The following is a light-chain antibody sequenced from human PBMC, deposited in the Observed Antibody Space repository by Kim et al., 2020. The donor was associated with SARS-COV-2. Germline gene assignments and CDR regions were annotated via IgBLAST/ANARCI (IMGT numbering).Light chain of an antibody. CDR2: GEN. CDR3: NSRYTSGYRLL. CDR1: SLRNYY. V-gene: IGLV3-19*01. Sequence: SSELTQDPAVSVALGQTVRITCQGDSLRNYYAAWYHQKPGQAPVLVIHGENDRPSGIPDRFSGSNSGDTASLTITGAQAEDEGDYYCNSRYTSGYRLLFG. J-gene: IGLJ2*01.